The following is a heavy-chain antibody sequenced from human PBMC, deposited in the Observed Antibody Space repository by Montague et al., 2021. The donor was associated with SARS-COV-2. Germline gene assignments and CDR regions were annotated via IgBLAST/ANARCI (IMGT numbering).Heavy chain of an antibody. CDR2: XXWDDDK. J-gene: IGHJ4*02. CDR1: GFSLSTSGMC. Sequence: PPLVKPTQTLTLTCTFSGFSLSTSGMCVSWIRQPPGKALEWLARXXWDDDKYYSTSLKTRLTISKDTSKNQVVLTMTNMDPVDTATYYCARASLAWLDYWGQGTLVTVSS. CDR3: ARASLAWLDY. V-gene: IGHV2-70*11. D-gene: IGHD5-24*01.